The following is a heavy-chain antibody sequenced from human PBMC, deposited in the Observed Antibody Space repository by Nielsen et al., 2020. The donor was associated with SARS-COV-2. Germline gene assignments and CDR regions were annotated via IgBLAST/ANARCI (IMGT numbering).Heavy chain of an antibody. CDR1: GFTVSSNY. V-gene: IGHV3-15*01. CDR3: STHAREADLDF. Sequence: GESLKISCAASGFTVSSNYMSWVRQAPGKGLEWVGRIKSKEGGETTDYAAPVKGRFAISRDDSKTTLYLQMTSLKTEDTGVYYCSTHAREADLDFWGQGTLVTVSS. D-gene: IGHD6-6*01. J-gene: IGHJ4*02. CDR2: IKSKEGGETT.